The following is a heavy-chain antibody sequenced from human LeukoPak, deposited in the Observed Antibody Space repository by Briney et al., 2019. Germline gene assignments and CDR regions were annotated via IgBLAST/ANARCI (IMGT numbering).Heavy chain of an antibody. J-gene: IGHJ3*01. CDR1: GGSISSYY. Sequence: PSEALFLTCTVSGGSISSYYWNWIRQPPGKGLEWVGYVFSRGNTNYNPSLGSRVTISEDTSKNQFSLNLNSLTAADTAVYYCARSLPGRDAFDVWGQGTVVTVSS. CDR3: ARSLPGRDAFDV. D-gene: IGHD3-16*01. V-gene: IGHV4-59*13. CDR2: VFSRGNT.